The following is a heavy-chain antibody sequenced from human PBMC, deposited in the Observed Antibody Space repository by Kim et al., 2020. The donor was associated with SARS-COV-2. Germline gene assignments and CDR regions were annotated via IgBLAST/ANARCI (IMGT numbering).Heavy chain of an antibody. CDR1: KFTFSDFA. Sequence: GGSLRLSCAASKFTFSDFAMSWVRQAPGKGLQWLSSISGPGISTFYADSVRGRFTISRDNSKNTLYLQLNSLRADDTAVYYCAKGTAIHWSGQLLNYYFYSMDVWGQGTTVTVSS. J-gene: IGHJ6*02. CDR2: ISGPGIST. CDR3: AKGTAIHWSGQLLNYYFYSMDV. V-gene: IGHV3-23*01. D-gene: IGHD2-8*02.